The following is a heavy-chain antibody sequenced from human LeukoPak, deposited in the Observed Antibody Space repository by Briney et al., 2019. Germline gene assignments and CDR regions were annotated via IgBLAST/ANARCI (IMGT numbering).Heavy chain of an antibody. V-gene: IGHV1-69*13. D-gene: IGHD3-3*01. CDR3: ARAFFGVGHIRIPNWFDP. CDR2: IIPIFGTA. J-gene: IGHJ5*02. Sequence: ASVKVSCKASGGTFSSYAISWVRQAPGQGLEWMGGIIPIFGTANYAQKFQGRVTITADESTSTAYMELSSLRSEDTAVYYCARAFFGVGHIRIPNWFDPWGHGTLVTVSS. CDR1: GGTFSSYA.